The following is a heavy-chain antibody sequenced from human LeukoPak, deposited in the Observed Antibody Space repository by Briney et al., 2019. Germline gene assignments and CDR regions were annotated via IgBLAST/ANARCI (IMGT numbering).Heavy chain of an antibody. D-gene: IGHD5-12*01. CDR3: AKRNGYDCPPNYYYYYGMDV. J-gene: IGHJ6*02. CDR1: GGSISSYY. CDR2: IYYSGST. Sequence: SETLSLTCTVSGGSISSYYWSWIRQPPGKGLEWIGYIYYSGSTNYNPSLKSRVTISVDTSKNQFSLKLSHVTAADTAVYYCAKRNGYDCPPNYYYYYGMDVWGQGTTVTVSS. V-gene: IGHV4-59*01.